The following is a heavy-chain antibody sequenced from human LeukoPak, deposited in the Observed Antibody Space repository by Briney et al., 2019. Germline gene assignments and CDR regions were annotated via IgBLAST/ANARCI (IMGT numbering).Heavy chain of an antibody. CDR3: AKVATWTYFDS. D-gene: IGHD3/OR15-3a*01. J-gene: IGHJ4*02. CDR2: LSGSGGTT. CDR1: GFTFSSYE. Sequence: PGGSLRLSCAASGFTFSSYEMNWVRQAPGKGLEWVSALSGSGGTTYYADSVKGRFTISRDNSKNTLYLQMNSLRAEDTAVYYCAKVATWTYFDSWGQGTLVTVSS. V-gene: IGHV3-23*01.